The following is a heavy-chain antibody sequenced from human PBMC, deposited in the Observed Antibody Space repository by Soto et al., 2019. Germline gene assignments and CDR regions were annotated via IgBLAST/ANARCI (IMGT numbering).Heavy chain of an antibody. CDR1: GYTLTELS. Sequence: QVQLVQYGAEVKKPGASVKVSCKVSGYTLTELSMHWVRQAPGKGLEWMGGFDPEDGETIYAQKFQGRVTMTEDTSTDTAYMELSSLSSEDTAVYYCATDAPGGPWACAFDIWGQGTMVTVSS. CDR3: ATDAPGGPWACAFDI. V-gene: IGHV1-24*01. J-gene: IGHJ3*02. D-gene: IGHD1-26*01. CDR2: FDPEDGET.